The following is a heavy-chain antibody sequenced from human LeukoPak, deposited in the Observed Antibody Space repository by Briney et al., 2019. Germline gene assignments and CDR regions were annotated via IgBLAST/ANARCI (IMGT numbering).Heavy chain of an antibody. D-gene: IGHD1-26*01. CDR2: IKQDGSEK. J-gene: IGHJ4*02. V-gene: IGHV3-7*01. CDR3: ARGDGLGTTNGGYYFAY. CDR1: GFTFSNYW. Sequence: EGSLRLSCAASGFTFSNYWMSWVRRAPGKGLEWVANIKQDGSEKYYVDSVKGRFTISRDNAKNSLYLQINSLRAEDTAVYYCARGDGLGTTNGGYYFAYWGQGSLVTVSS.